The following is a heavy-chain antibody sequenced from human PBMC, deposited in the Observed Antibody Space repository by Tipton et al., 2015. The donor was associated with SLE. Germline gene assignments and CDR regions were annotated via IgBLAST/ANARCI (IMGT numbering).Heavy chain of an antibody. CDR3: ARWNWSGYHGSFDI. CDR1: GGSISSYY. J-gene: IGHJ3*02. CDR2: IYYSGST. Sequence: TLSLTCTVSGGSISSYYWSWIRQPPGKGLEWIGYIYYSGSTNYNPSLRSRLTISLDTSRNQFLLNLNSVTAADTAVYYCARWNWSGYHGSFDIWGQGTIVTVSS. D-gene: IGHD3-3*01. V-gene: IGHV4-59*08.